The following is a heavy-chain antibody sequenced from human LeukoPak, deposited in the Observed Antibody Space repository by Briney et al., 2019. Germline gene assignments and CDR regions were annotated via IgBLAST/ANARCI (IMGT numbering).Heavy chain of an antibody. CDR2: ISSSSSYI. CDR3: ARVYDFWSGYYHDAFDI. CDR1: GFTFSSHS. J-gene: IGHJ3*02. D-gene: IGHD3-3*01. Sequence: GGSLRLSCAASGFTFSSHSMNWVRQAPGKGLEWVSSISSSSSYIYYADSVKGRFTISRDNAKNSLYLQMNSLRAEDTAVYYCARVYDFWSGYYHDAFDIWGQGTMVTVSS. V-gene: IGHV3-21*01.